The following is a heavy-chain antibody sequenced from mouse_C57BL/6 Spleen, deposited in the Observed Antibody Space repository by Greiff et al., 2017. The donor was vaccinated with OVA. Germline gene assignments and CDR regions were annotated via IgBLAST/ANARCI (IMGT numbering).Heavy chain of an antibody. CDR1: GFSLTSYG. D-gene: IGHD1-1*02. V-gene: IGHV2-2*01. CDR3: ARGGVFDY. CDR2: IWSGGST. J-gene: IGHJ2*01. Sequence: QVQLQQSGPGLVQPSQSLSITCTVSGFSLTSYGVHWVRQSPGKGLEWLGVIWSGGSTAYNAAFISRLSISKDNSKSQVFFKMNSLQADDTARYYCARGGVFDYWGQGTTLTVSS.